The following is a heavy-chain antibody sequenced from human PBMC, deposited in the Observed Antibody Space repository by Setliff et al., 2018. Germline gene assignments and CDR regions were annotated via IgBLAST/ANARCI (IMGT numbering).Heavy chain of an antibody. D-gene: IGHD1-1*01. CDR1: GGTFSDYY. Sequence: SETLSLTCAASGGTFSDYYWTLIRQPPGKGLEWIGEINHSGSTNYNPSLKSRVSITLDTTQNQFSLKLTSVTAADTAVYYCARTGTYRYFDSWGRGTLVTVSS. J-gene: IGHJ4*02. V-gene: IGHV4-34*01. CDR3: ARTGTYRYFDS. CDR2: INHSGST.